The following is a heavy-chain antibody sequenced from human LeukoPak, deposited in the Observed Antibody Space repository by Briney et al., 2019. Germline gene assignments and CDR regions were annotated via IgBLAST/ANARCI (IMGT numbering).Heavy chain of an antibody. CDR2: IIPIFGTA. Sequence: SVKVSCKASGGTFSSYAISWVRQAPGQGLEWMGGIIPIFGTANYAQKFQGRVTITADESTSTAYMELSSLRSEDTAVYYCAQVQAYGSGSYYDHYFDYWGQGTLVTVSS. V-gene: IGHV1-69*13. CDR1: GGTFSSYA. D-gene: IGHD3-10*01. CDR3: AQVQAYGSGSYYDHYFDY. J-gene: IGHJ4*02.